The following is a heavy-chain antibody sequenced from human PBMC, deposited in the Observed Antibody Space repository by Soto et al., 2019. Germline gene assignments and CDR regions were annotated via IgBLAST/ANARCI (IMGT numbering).Heavy chain of an antibody. V-gene: IGHV4-39*07. Sequence: PSETLSLTCTVSGGSISSSTFYWGWIRQPPGKGLEWIGSVYYDGTTYYNPSLESRVTISLDTSKNQISLQLSSVTAADTAVYYCAGDYSNYKSAYWRQGTQVTVSS. D-gene: IGHD4-4*01. J-gene: IGHJ4*02. CDR3: AGDYSNYKSAY. CDR2: VYYDGTT. CDR1: GGSISSSTFY.